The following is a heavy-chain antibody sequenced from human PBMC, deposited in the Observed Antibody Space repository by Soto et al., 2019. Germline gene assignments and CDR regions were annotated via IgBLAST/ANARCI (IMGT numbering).Heavy chain of an antibody. V-gene: IGHV4-59*01. D-gene: IGHD3-10*01. CDR3: ARAGTNMVQFDY. CDR2: IDYSGST. Sequence: QVQLQESGPGLVRPSETLSLTCTVSGGAINSYFWSWIRQSPGKGLEWIGHIDYSGSTSYSPSLKSRVSISVDTSKNQFSLEVHSVTAADTAVYYCARAGTNMVQFDYWGQGTLVTVSS. J-gene: IGHJ4*02. CDR1: GGAINSYF.